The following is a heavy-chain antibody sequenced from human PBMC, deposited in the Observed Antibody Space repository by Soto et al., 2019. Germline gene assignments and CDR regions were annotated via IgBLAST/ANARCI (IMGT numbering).Heavy chain of an antibody. V-gene: IGHV4-34*02. J-gene: IGHJ2*01. CDR2: INHNGNS. Sequence: QVQLQQWGAGAGLLKPSETLSLTCAASGGSFSAYYWSWIRQPPGRGLEWIGEINHNGNSNYNPALELRVTISVDTSKNQFSRKLISVTAADTAVYYCARANILTGYYGVFFDVWGRGTLVTVSS. CDR3: ARANILTGYYGVFFDV. D-gene: IGHD3-9*01. CDR1: GGSFSAYY.